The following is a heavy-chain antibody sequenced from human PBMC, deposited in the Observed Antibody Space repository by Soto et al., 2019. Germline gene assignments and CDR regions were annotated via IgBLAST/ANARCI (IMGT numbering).Heavy chain of an antibody. J-gene: IGHJ4*02. CDR3: AKGEWYPYYFDY. CDR1: GVTFSTYA. D-gene: IGHD2-8*01. CDR2: ISVSSGST. V-gene: IGHV3-23*01. Sequence: GGSLRLTCEASGVTFSTYAMSWFPHAPGKGLKWVSAISVSSGSTYYADSVKGRFTISRDNSKNTLYLQMNSLRAEDTAGYYFAKGEWYPYYFDYWGQGTLVTVSS.